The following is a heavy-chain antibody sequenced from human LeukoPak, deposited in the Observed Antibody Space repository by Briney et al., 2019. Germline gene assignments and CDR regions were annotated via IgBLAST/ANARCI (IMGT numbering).Heavy chain of an antibody. V-gene: IGHV4-59*08. Sequence: SETLSLTCTVSGGSISNYYWTWVRQPPGKGLEWIGDIYSIGITNYNPSLKSRVTMSVDTSRNQFSLKLSSVTAADTAVYYCARRIAVAEHFDYWGQGTLVTVSS. CDR2: IYSIGIT. D-gene: IGHD6-13*01. CDR3: ARRIAVAEHFDY. CDR1: GGSISNYY. J-gene: IGHJ4*02.